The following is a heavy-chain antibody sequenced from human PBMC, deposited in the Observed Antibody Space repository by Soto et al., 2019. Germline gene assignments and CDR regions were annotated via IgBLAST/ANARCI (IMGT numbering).Heavy chain of an antibody. V-gene: IGHV1-58*01. CDR1: GFIFTSSS. CDR3: AAGDSSGYYGG. CDR2: ITVGTGNT. J-gene: IGHJ4*02. Sequence: GASVKVSFKASGFIFTSSSVQWVRQARGQRLEWIGWITVGTGNTNYAQKFQERVTITRDMSTSTAYMELSNLRSEDTAVYYCAAGDSSGYYGGWGQGTQVTVSS. D-gene: IGHD3-22*01.